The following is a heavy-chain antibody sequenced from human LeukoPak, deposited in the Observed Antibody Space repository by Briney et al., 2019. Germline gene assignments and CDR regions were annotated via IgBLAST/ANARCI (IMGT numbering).Heavy chain of an antibody. Sequence: SETLSLTCTVSGDSVSSGVYYWSWVRQPPGKGLEYIGYIYYSGSTNYNPSLKGRVTISVDTSKNQFSLKLSSLTAADTAVYYCARGFGRVDYWGQGTLVTVSS. CDR1: GDSVSSGVYY. D-gene: IGHD3/OR15-3a*01. V-gene: IGHV4-61*08. J-gene: IGHJ4*02. CDR3: ARGFGRVDY. CDR2: IYYSGST.